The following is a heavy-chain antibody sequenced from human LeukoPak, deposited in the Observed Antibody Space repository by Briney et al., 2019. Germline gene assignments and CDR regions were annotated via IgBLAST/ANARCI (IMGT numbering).Heavy chain of an antibody. J-gene: IGHJ4*02. V-gene: IGHV4-59*01. D-gene: IGHD3-22*01. Sequence: SETLSLTCTDSGGSISSYYWSWIRQPPGKGLEWIGYIYYSGSTNYNPSLKSRVTISVDTSKNQFSLKLSSVTAADTAVYYCASGSYDSSGRPFWGQGTLVTVSS. CDR2: IYYSGST. CDR1: GGSISSYY. CDR3: ASGSYDSSGRPF.